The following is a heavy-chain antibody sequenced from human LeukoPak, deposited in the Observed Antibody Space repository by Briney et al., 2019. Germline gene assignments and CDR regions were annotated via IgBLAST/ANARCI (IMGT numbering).Heavy chain of an antibody. V-gene: IGHV1-46*01. J-gene: IGHJ6*04. CDR3: ARDAGGPSYYYGMDV. CDR2: INPSGGST. Sequence: ASVKVSFKASGYTFTSYYMHWVRQPPGQGLEWMGIINPSGGSTSNAQKFQGRVTMTRDTSTSTVYMELSSLRSEDTAVYYCARDAGGPSYYYGMDVWGKGTTVTVSS. D-gene: IGHD2-15*01. CDR1: GYTFTSYY.